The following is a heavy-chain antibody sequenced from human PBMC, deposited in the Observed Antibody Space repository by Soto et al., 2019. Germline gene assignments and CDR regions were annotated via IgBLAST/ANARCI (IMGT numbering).Heavy chain of an antibody. J-gene: IGHJ4*02. V-gene: IGHV3-15*07. CDR3: NTGFGTYSSGTLHDY. Sequence: EVQLAESGGGLVKPGGSLRLSCAVSGFTFKNAWMNWVRQAPGKGLEWVGRIKSYSDGGTTDYIAPVKGRFAISRDDSKNMLFLQMDSLKTEDTAVYFCNTGFGTYSSGTLHDYWGQGTLVTVS. CDR2: IKSYSDGGTT. CDR1: GFTFKNAW. D-gene: IGHD3-10*01.